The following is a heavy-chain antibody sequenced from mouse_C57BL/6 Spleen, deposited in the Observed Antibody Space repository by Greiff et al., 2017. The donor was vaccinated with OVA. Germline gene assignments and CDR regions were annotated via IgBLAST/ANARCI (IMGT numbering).Heavy chain of an antibody. CDR3: ARSVGNYWFAY. V-gene: IGHV1-42*01. J-gene: IGHJ3*01. CDR2: INPSTGGT. D-gene: IGHD2-1*01. CDR1: GYSFTGYY. Sequence: VQLQQSGPELVKPGASVKISCKASGYSFTGYYMNWVKQSPEKSLEWIGEINPSTGGTTYNQKFKAKATLTVDKSSSTAYMQLKSLTSEDSAVYYCARSVGNYWFAYWGQGTMVTVSA.